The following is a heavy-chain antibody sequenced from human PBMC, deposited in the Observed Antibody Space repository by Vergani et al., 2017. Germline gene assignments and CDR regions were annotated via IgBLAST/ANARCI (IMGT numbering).Heavy chain of an antibody. CDR2: ISAYNGNT. Sequence: QVQLVQSGAEVKKPGSSVKVSCKASGYTFTSYGISWVRQAPGQGLEWMGWISAYNGNTKYAQKLQVRVTMTTDTSTSTAYMELMSLRSDDTAVYYCARDVHPIDSSRPLGYWGQGTLVTVSS. CDR3: ARDVHPIDSSRPLGY. D-gene: IGHD6-13*01. V-gene: IGHV1-18*01. CDR1: GYTFTSYG. J-gene: IGHJ4*02.